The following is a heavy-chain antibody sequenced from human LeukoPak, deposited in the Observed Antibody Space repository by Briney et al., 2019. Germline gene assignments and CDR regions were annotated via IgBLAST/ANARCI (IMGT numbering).Heavy chain of an antibody. J-gene: IGHJ4*02. CDR3: AKGRIVVVPAAIAPLDY. CDR2: ISGSGGST. Sequence: GGSLRLSCAASGFTFSSYAMSWVRQAPGKGLEWVSAISGSGGSTYYADSVKGRFTISRDNSKNTLYLQMNSLRAEDTAVYYCAKGRIVVVPAAIAPLDYWGQGTLVTVSS. D-gene: IGHD2-2*01. CDR1: GFTFSSYA. V-gene: IGHV3-23*01.